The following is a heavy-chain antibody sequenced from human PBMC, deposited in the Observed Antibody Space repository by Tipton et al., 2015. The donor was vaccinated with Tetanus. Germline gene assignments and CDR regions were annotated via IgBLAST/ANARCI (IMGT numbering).Heavy chain of an antibody. J-gene: IGHJ4*02. V-gene: IGHV4-31*03. CDR2: IYSSGGT. CDR1: GVSISGGRYY. CDR3: ARDQARGARGWNYFDF. Sequence: TLSLTCTVSGVSISGGRYYWSWIRQRPGKGLEWIGDIYSSGGTYTDPSLKGRVTISVDTSKNQFSLRLNSVTAADTAVYYCARDQARGARGWNYFDFWGLGTLVTVSS. D-gene: IGHD1-26*01.